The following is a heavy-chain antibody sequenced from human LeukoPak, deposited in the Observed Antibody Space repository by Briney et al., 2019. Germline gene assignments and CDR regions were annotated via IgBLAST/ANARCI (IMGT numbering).Heavy chain of an antibody. D-gene: IGHD3-16*01. CDR3: AKDLGAGTQGFDY. CDR2: ISGSGGST. V-gene: IGHV3-23*01. Sequence: GGSLRLSCAASGFTFSSYAMSWVRQAPGKGLERVSAISGSGGSTYYADSVKGRFTISIDNSKNTLYLQMNSLRAEDTAVYYCAKDLGAGTQGFDYWGQGTLVTVSS. CDR1: GFTFSSYA. J-gene: IGHJ4*02.